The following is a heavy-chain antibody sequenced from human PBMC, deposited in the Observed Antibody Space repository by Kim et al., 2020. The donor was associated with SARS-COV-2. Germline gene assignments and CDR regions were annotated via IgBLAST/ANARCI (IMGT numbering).Heavy chain of an antibody. Sequence: YSNPSLKSRVTISVDTSKNQFSLKLSSVTAADTAVYYCARDYYDSSVFDYWGQGTLVTVSS. D-gene: IGHD3-22*01. V-gene: IGHV4-30-2*04. CDR3: ARDYYDSSVFDY. J-gene: IGHJ4*02.